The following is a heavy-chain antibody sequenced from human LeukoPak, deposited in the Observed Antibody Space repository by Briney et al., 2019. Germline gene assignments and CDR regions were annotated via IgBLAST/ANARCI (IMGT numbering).Heavy chain of an antibody. J-gene: IGHJ4*02. V-gene: IGHV3-30*18. CDR2: ISYDGSNK. CDR3: AKPYSSSWYYFDY. CDR1: GFTFSSYG. Sequence: PGGSLSLSCAVSGFTFSSYGMHWVRQAPGKGLVWVAVISYDGSNKYYADSVKGRFTISRDNSKNTLYLQMNSLRAEDTAVYYCAKPYSSSWYYFDYWGQGTLVTVSS. D-gene: IGHD6-13*01.